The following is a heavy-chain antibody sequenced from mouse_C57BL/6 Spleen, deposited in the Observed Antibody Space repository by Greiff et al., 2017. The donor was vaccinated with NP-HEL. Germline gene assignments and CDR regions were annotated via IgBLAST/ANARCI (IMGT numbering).Heavy chain of an antibody. V-gene: IGHV1-54*01. Sequence: QVHVKQSGAELVRPGTSVKVSCKASGYAFTNYLIEWVKQRPGQGLEWIGVINPGSGGTNYNEKFKGKATLTADKSSSTAYMQLSSLTSEDSAVYFCARSVYYGSRGYFDYWGQGTTLTVSS. CDR1: GYAFTNYL. CDR2: INPGSGGT. J-gene: IGHJ2*01. CDR3: ARSVYYGSRGYFDY. D-gene: IGHD1-1*01.